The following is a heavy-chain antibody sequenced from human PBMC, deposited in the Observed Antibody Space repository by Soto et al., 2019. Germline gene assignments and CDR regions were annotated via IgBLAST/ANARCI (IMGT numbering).Heavy chain of an antibody. J-gene: IGHJ4*01. D-gene: IGHD3-22*01. V-gene: IGHV3-7*05. CDR3: TTDSYITMIVVRFDY. CDR2: IKQDGSEK. CDR1: GFTFSSYW. Sequence: GGSLRLSCAASGFTFSSYWMSWVRQAPGKGLEWVANIKQDGSEKYYLDSVKGRFTISRDNAKNSLYLEMNSLKTEDTAVYYCTTDSYITMIVVRFDYWGHGTLVTVSS.